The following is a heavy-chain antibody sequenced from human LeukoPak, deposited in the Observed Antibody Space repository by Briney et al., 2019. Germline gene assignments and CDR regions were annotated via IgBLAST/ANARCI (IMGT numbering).Heavy chain of an antibody. D-gene: IGHD3-10*01. J-gene: IGHJ4*02. V-gene: IGHV4-59*01. CDR1: GGSISSYY. CDR2: IYYSGST. CDR3: AREGGLITMVRGVILPFDY. Sequence: SETLSLTCTVSGGSISSYYWSWIRQPPGKGLEWIGYIYYSGSTNYNPSLKSRVTISVDTSKNQFSLKLSSVTAADTAVYYCAREGGLITMVRGVILPFDYWGQGTLVTVSS.